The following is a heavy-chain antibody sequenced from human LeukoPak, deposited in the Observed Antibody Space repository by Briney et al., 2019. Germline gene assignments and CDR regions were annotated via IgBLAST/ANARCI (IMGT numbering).Heavy chain of an antibody. CDR3: AKDIVVVRDIYYYGMDV. D-gene: IGHD2-15*01. Sequence: GGSLRLSCAASGFTFSSYAMSWVRQAPGKGXXXXXXXXGSGGSTYYADSVKGRFTISRDNSKNTLYLQMNSLRAEDTAVYYCAKDIVVVRDIYYYGMDVWGKGTTVTVSS. CDR2: XXGSGGST. V-gene: IGHV3-23*01. CDR1: GFTFSSYA. J-gene: IGHJ6*04.